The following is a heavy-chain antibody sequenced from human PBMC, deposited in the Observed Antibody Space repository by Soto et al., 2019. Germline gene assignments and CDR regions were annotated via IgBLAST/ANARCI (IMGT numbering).Heavy chain of an antibody. CDR1: GFTFTSYG. V-gene: IGHV3-30*18. CDR3: AKDAAADCGGHCLSWGNFQH. Sequence: PGGSLRLSCAVSGFTFTSYGMHWVRQAPGKGLEWVAVISNDGTSKYYSDSVKGRFTISRDNSKNTLYLQMNSLRAEDTAVYHCAKDAAADCGGHCLSWGNFQHWGQGTLVTVSS. J-gene: IGHJ1*01. CDR2: ISNDGTSK. D-gene: IGHD2-21*02.